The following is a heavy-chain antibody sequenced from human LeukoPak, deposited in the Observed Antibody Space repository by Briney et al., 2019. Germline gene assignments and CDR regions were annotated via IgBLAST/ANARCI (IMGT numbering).Heavy chain of an antibody. CDR3: ARVGSYSHYCSSTSCQRFYYYGMDV. CDR1: GGSISSGGYY. CDR2: IYYSGST. J-gene: IGHJ6*02. Sequence: PSQTLSLTCTVSGGSISSGGYYWSWIRQHPGTGLEWIGYIYYSGSTYYNPSLKSRVTISVDTSKNQFSLKLSSVTAADTAVYYCARVGSYSHYCSSTSCQRFYYYGMDVWGQGTTVTVSS. V-gene: IGHV4-31*03. D-gene: IGHD2-2*01.